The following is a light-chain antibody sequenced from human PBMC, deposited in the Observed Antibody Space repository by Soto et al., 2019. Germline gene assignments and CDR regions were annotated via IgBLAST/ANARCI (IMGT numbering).Light chain of an antibody. CDR1: QTISRNF. Sequence: EIVLTQSPGTLSLSPGERATLSCGTSQTISRNFLAWYQQKPGQAPRLLIYGASNRASGIPDRFSGSGSGTDFTLTISRLEPEDFAMYYCQKYGSSPRTFGQGTKVEIK. CDR2: GAS. CDR3: QKYGSSPRT. V-gene: IGKV3-20*01. J-gene: IGKJ1*01.